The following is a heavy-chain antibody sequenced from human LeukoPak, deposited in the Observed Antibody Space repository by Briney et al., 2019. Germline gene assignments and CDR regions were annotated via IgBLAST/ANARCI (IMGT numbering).Heavy chain of an antibody. CDR1: GGSISSSG. CDR2: ISGGGGST. J-gene: IGHJ4*02. D-gene: IGHD6-13*01. Sequence: ETLSLTCTVSGGSISSSGFYWGWVRQAPGKGLEWVSAISGGGGSTYYADSVKGRFTISRDNSKNTLYLQMNSLRVDDTAVYYCAKDRSDSRTWYLGSHWGQGTLVTASS. CDR3: AKDRSDSRTWYLGSH. V-gene: IGHV3-23*01.